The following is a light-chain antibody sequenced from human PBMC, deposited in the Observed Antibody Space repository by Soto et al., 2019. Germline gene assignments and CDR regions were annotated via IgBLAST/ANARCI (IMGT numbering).Light chain of an antibody. CDR3: QQYNSSPWT. CDR1: QSISSW. Sequence: DIQMTQSPSTLSASVGDRVTITCRASQSISSWLAWYQQKPGKAPKLLIYKASSLESGVPSRFSGSGSGTGFTLTISSLQPDDFATYYCQQYNSSPWTFGQGTKVESK. J-gene: IGKJ1*01. CDR2: KAS. V-gene: IGKV1-5*03.